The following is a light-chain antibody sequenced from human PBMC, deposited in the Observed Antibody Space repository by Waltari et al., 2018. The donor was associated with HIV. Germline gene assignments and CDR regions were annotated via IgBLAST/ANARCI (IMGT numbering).Light chain of an antibody. J-gene: IGLJ3*02. CDR3: QSADSNASLWV. Sequence: SYELTHPPSVSVSPGQTARITCSGDALPKQYAYWYQQRPGQAPVLVIYKDTERPSGIPERFSGSSSGTTATLTIIGVQAQDEADYHCQSADSNASLWVFGGGTKLTVL. CDR2: KDT. V-gene: IGLV3-25*03. CDR1: ALPKQY.